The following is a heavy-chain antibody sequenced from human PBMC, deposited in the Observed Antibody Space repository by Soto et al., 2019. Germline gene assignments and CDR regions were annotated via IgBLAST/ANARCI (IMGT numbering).Heavy chain of an antibody. J-gene: IGHJ4*02. V-gene: IGHV4-30-2*01. CDR1: GGSISSGGYS. CDR2: IYHSGST. Sequence: SETLSLTCAVSGGSISSGGYSWSWIRQPPGKGLEWIGYIYHSGSTYYNPSLNIRVTISVDRSKNQFSLKLSSVTAAYTAVYYWARGPPFHWGQGTLVTVSS. CDR3: ARGPPFH. D-gene: IGHD3-16*01.